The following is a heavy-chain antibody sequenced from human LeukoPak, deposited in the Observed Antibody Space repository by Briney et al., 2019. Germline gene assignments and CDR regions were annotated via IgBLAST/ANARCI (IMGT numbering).Heavy chain of an antibody. CDR1: GGSISSYY. CDR3: AREGGALGVDAFDI. CDR2: IYYSGGT. D-gene: IGHD3-16*01. V-gene: IGHV4-59*01. J-gene: IGHJ3*02. Sequence: SETLSLTCTVSGGSISSYYWSWIRQPPGKGLEWIGYIYYSGGTNYNPSLKSRVTISVDTSKNQFSLKLSSVTAADTAVYYCAREGGALGVDAFDIWGQGTMVTVSS.